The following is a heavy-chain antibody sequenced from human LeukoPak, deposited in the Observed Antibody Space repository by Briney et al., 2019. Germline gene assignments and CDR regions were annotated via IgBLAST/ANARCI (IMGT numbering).Heavy chain of an antibody. D-gene: IGHD3-22*01. CDR2: ISGSSSHS. J-gene: IGHJ4*02. CDR1: GFTFSSFY. CDR3: ARVNPISSGFYAY. V-gene: IGHV3-11*06. Sequence: GGSLRLSCAASGFTFSSFYMNWVRQAPGKGLEWVSYISGSSSHSNYADSVKGRFTISRDNAKNSLFLQMSSLRADDTAIYYCARVNPISSGFYAYWGQGTLVTVSS.